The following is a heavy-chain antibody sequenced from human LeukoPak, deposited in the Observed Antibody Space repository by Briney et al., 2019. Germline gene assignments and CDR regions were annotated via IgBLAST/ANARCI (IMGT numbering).Heavy chain of an antibody. J-gene: IGHJ4*02. CDR1: GFTFSSYW. V-gene: IGHV3-74*01. Sequence: GGSLRLSCAASGFTFSSYWMHWVRQAPGKGLVWVSRINRDGSSTTYADSVKGRVTISRDYTKNTVYLQMNSLRAEDTAVYYCARGRLWNIDYWGQGTLVTVSS. CDR3: ARGRLWNIDY. CDR2: INRDGSST. D-gene: IGHD1/OR15-1a*01.